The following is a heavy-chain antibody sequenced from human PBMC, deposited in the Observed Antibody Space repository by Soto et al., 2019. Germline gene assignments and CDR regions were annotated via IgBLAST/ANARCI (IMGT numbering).Heavy chain of an antibody. V-gene: IGHV3-30*18. CDR3: AKDCDSYFDY. CDR2: ISYDGSNK. CDR1: GFTFSSYG. D-gene: IGHD3-22*01. J-gene: IGHJ4*02. Sequence: GGSLRLSCAASGFTFSSYGMHWVRQAPGKGLEWVAVISYDGSNKYYADSVKGRFTISRDNSKNTPYLQMNSLRAEDTAVYYCAKDCDSYFDYWGQGTLVTVSS.